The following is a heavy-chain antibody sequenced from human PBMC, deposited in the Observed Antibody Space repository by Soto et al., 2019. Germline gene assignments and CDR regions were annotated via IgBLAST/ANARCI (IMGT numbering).Heavy chain of an antibody. J-gene: IGHJ4*02. D-gene: IGHD6-13*01. CDR3: GRALGSWADY. CDR1: GFTFSSSW. Sequence: EVQLVESGGGLVQPGGSLTVSCAASGFTFSSSWMHWVRQAPGKGRVWVSRINSDGSTTTYADSVKGRFTISRDNGKNTLYLQMTSLRAEDTAVYYCGRALGSWADYWGQGTLVTVSS. V-gene: IGHV3-74*01. CDR2: INSDGSTT.